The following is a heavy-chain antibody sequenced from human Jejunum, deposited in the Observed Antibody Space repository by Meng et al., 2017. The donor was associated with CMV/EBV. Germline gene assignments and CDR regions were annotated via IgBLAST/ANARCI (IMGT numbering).Heavy chain of an antibody. V-gene: IGHV4-61*02. CDR1: GGSMSSGDYF. D-gene: IGHD5-24*01. Sequence: QGQPQESAPGLVTPSQTLSLTCTVSGGSMSSGDYFWTWIRQPAGKGLEWIGRIYASGSTSYHPSLESRLTISVDTSKNQFSLKMSSVTAADTAVYYCARGRLQSEYFDYWGQGTLVTVSS. J-gene: IGHJ4*02. CDR3: ARGRLQSEYFDY. CDR2: IYASGST.